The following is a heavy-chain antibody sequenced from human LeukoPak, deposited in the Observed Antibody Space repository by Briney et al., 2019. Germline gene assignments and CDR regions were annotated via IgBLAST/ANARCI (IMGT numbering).Heavy chain of an antibody. Sequence: GASVNVSFKSSVYTFTIYGISWVRQAPGQGLEWMGWISAYNGNTNYAQKLQGRVTMTTDTSTSTAYMELRSLRSDDTAVYYCARATYGDLYYFDYWGQGTLVTVSS. CDR1: VYTFTIYG. D-gene: IGHD4-17*01. J-gene: IGHJ4*02. CDR3: ARATYGDLYYFDY. CDR2: ISAYNGNT. V-gene: IGHV1-18*01.